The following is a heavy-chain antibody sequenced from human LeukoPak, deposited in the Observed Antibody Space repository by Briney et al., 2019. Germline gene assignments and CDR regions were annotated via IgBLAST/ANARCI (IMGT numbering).Heavy chain of an antibody. CDR2: IIPILGIA. V-gene: IGHV1-69*04. J-gene: IGHJ4*02. D-gene: IGHD5-18*01. CDR1: GYTFTSYG. CDR3: ARNFVDTAIDY. Sequence: SVKVSCKASGYTFTSYGISWVRQAPGQGLEWMGRIIPILGIANYAQKFQGRVTITADKSTSTAYMELSSLRSDDTAVYYCARNFVDTAIDYWGQGTLVTVSS.